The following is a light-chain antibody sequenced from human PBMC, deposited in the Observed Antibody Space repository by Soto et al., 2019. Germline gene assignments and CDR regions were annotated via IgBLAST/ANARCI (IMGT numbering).Light chain of an antibody. V-gene: IGKV1-5*03. CDR3: QQYDTYPWT. J-gene: IGKJ1*01. CDR2: KAS. CDR1: QSIGSR. Sequence: DIHMTQSPSTLSASIGDRVTITCRASQSIGSRLAWHQQKPGEAPKILIYKASYLESGVPSRFSGSGSGTDFTLTINYLLPDDFATYYCQQYDTYPWTFGQGTKVDI.